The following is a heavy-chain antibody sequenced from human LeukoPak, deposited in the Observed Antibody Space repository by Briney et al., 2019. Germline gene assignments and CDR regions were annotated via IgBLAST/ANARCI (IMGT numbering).Heavy chain of an antibody. CDR1: GGSISIYY. V-gene: IGHV4-4*07. Sequence: PSETLSLTCTVSGGSISIYYWSWIRQPAGKGLEWIGRIYTSGSTNYNPSLKSRVTMSVDTSKNQFSLKLSSVTAADTAVHYCARAQSYSSALYYFDYWGQGTLVTVSS. CDR2: IYTSGST. J-gene: IGHJ4*02. CDR3: ARAQSYSSALYYFDY. D-gene: IGHD6-19*01.